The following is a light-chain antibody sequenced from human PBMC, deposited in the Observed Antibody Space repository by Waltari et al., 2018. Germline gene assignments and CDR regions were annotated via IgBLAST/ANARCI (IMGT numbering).Light chain of an antibody. CDR1: SSNIGAGYD. V-gene: IGLV1-40*01. CDR3: QSYDSSLSGNV. J-gene: IGLJ6*01. CDR2: GNS. Sequence: QSVLTQPPSVSGAPGQRVTISCTGSSSNIGAGYDVHWYQQLPGTAPKLLIYGNSNRPSGVPDRFSGSKSGTSASLAITGLQAEDEADYYCQSYDSSLSGNVFGSGTKVIVL.